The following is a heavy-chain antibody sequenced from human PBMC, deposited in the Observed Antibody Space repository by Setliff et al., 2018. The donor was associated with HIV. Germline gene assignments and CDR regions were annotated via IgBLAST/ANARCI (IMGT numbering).Heavy chain of an antibody. CDR1: GYAFSSYG. V-gene: IGHV1-18*01. CDR3: ARVQVGDPYYSYYYMDV. D-gene: IGHD2-8*02. CDR2: IHPYTGDT. J-gene: IGHJ6*03. Sequence: ASVKVSCKAFGYAFSSYGINWLRQAPGQGLEWMGWIHPYTGDTDQGQKLQGRVTMTTDTSTSTAYMELRNLRSDDTAVYYCARVQVGDPYYSYYYMDVWGEGTTVT.